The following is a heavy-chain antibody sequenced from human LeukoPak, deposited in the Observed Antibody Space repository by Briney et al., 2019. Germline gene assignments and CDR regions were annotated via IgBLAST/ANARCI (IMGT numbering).Heavy chain of an antibody. CDR3: ARRSSGWDAFDI. CDR1: VGTFSSYA. D-gene: IGHD6-19*01. CDR2: IIPILGIA. J-gene: IGHJ3*02. Sequence: GSSVKVSCKASVGTFSSYAISWVRQAPGQGLEWMGRIIPILGIANYAQKFQGRVTITADKSTSTAYMELSSLRSEDTAVYYCARRSSGWDAFDIWGQGTMVTVSS. V-gene: IGHV1-69*04.